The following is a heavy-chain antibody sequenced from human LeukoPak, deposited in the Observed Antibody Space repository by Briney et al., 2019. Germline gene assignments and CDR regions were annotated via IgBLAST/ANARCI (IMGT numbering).Heavy chain of an antibody. CDR2: IYSGGST. D-gene: IGHD3-10*01. V-gene: IGHV3-66*01. CDR3: ARDYILLWFGELLSETDAFDI. J-gene: IGHJ3*02. Sequence: PGGSLRLSCAASGFTFSSNYMSWVRQAPGKGLEWVSVIYSGGSTYYADSVKGRFTISRDNAKNSLYLQMNSLRAEDTAVYYCARDYILLWFGELLSETDAFDIWGQGTMVTVSS. CDR1: GFTFSSNY.